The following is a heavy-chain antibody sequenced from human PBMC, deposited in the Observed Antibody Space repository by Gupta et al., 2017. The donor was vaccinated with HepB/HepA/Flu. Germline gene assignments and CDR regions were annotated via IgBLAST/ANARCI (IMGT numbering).Heavy chain of an antibody. CDR2: ISGDGGST. V-gene: IGHV3-43*02. D-gene: IGHD6-19*01. CDR1: GFPFGDSP. J-gene: IGHJ5*02. CDR3: AKAYSSGWYGSVNWFDP. Sequence: EVQLVESGGGVVQPGGSLILSFAASGFPFGDSPRDWVPAAARPGKGLEWVSLISGDGGSTYYADSVKGRFTISRDNSKNSLYLQMKSLRTEDTALYYCAKAYSSGWYGSVNWFDPWGQGTLVTVSS.